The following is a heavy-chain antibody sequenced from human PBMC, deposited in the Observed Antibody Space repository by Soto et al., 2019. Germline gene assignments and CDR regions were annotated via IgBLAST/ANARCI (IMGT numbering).Heavy chain of an antibody. Sequence: SETLSLTCAVYGGSFIGYCWSWIRQPPGKGLEWIGEINHSGSTNYNPSLKSRVTISVDTSKNQFSLKLSSVTAADTAVYYCARGRVDCSGGSCYSNNYYYYMDVWGKGTTVTVSS. CDR1: GGSFIGYC. CDR3: ARGRVDCSGGSCYSNNYYYYMDV. J-gene: IGHJ6*03. V-gene: IGHV4-34*01. CDR2: INHSGST. D-gene: IGHD2-15*01.